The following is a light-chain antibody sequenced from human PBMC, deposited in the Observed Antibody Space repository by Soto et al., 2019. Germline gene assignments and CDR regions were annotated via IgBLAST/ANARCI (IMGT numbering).Light chain of an antibody. CDR1: QSVSSY. V-gene: IGKV3-11*01. CDR2: DAS. J-gene: IGKJ2*01. Sequence: EIVLTQSPATLSLSPGERATLSCRASQSVSSYLAWYQQKPGQAPRLLIYDASNRATGIPARFSGSGSGTDFTLTISSLEPEDFAVYYCQQRSNWPPGAVYTFGQGTKLEIK. CDR3: QQRSNWPPGAVYT.